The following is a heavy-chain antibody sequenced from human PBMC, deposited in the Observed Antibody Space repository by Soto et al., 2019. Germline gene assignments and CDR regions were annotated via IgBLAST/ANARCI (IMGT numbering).Heavy chain of an antibody. CDR1: GGAIGGYY. CDR3: ARHGSDSGWFFFDP. V-gene: IGHV4-59*08. J-gene: IGHJ5*02. CDR2: VSYSGST. Sequence: SETLSLTCSLSGGAIGGYYRSWIRQPPGKALEWIGYVSYSGSTHYHPSLKSRFSISIDTSKNQFSLKMISVTAADTAVYYCARHGSDSGWFFFDPWGQGALVTFSS. D-gene: IGHD6-19*01.